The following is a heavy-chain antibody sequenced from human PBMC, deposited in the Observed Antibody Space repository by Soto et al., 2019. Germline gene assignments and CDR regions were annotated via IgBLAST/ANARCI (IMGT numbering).Heavy chain of an antibody. Sequence: RASVKVSCKASGYSFAGFYIHWMRQAPGQGLEWVGSINSNSGATTYAQKFQDSVAMTRDTSVSTAYMDLNRLTSDDTAIYCCAIIMTHSDAFDIWGQGTMVTVS. D-gene: IGHD3-16*01. CDR1: GYSFAGFY. CDR3: AIIMTHSDAFDI. V-gene: IGHV1-2*04. CDR2: INSNSGAT. J-gene: IGHJ3*02.